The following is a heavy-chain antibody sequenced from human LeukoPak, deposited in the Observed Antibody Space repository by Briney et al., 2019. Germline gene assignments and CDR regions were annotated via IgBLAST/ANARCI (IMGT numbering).Heavy chain of an antibody. V-gene: IGHV3-7*03. D-gene: IGHD5-18*01. CDR2: IKQDGSEK. CDR1: GFTFSNYW. Sequence: AGGSLRLSCAASGFTFSNYWMNWVRQAPGKGLEWVANIKQDGSEKYYVDSVKGRFTISRDNAKNSLYLQMNSLRAEDTAVYYCARGLRGYGYSWGQGTLVTVSS. J-gene: IGHJ4*02. CDR3: ARGLRGYGYS.